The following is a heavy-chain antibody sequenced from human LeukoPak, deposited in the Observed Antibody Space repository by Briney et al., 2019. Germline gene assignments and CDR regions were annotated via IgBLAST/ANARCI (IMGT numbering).Heavy chain of an antibody. D-gene: IGHD4-17*01. CDR3: ARLRFSWATVTVFDY. Sequence: PGGSLRLSCAASGFTFSSYAMSWVRQAPGRGLEWVSSIGASSSYIFYADSVKGRFSISRDNAKNSLYLQMSSLRAEDTAVYYCARLRFSWATVTVFDYWGQGTLVTVSS. J-gene: IGHJ4*02. CDR1: GFTFSSYA. V-gene: IGHV3-21*01. CDR2: IGASSSYI.